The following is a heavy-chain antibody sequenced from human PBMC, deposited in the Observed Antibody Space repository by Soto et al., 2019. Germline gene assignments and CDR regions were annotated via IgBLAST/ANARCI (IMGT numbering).Heavy chain of an antibody. J-gene: IGHJ6*02. CDR1: GYTFTSYG. CDR3: ARDSDSMVRGVTEYYYYGMDV. Sequence: ASVKVYCKASGYTFTSYGISWGRQAPGQGLEWMGWISAYNGNTNYAQKLQGRVTMTTDTSMSTAYMELRSLRSDDTAVYYCARDSDSMVRGVTEYYYYGMDVWGQGTTVTVSS. V-gene: IGHV1-18*01. D-gene: IGHD3-10*01. CDR2: ISAYNGNT.